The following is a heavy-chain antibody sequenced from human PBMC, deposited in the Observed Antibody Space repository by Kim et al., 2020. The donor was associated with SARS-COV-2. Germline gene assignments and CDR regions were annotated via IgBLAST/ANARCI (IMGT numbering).Heavy chain of an antibody. CDR3: ARDRAMYYDFWSGYWDQTYYYGMDV. V-gene: IGHV3-74*01. J-gene: IGHJ6*02. CDR1: GFTFSSYW. D-gene: IGHD3-3*01. CDR2: INSDGSST. Sequence: GGSLRLSCAASGFTFSSYWMHWVRQAPGKGLVWVSRINSDGSSTSYADSVKGRFTISRDNAKNTLYLQMNSLRAEDTAVYYCARDRAMYYDFWSGYWDQTYYYGMDVWGQGTTVTVSS.